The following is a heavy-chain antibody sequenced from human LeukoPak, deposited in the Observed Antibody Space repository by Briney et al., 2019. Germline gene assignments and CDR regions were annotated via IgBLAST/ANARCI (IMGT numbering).Heavy chain of an antibody. CDR1: GYSFTSYW. D-gene: IGHD4-17*01. J-gene: IGHJ4*02. V-gene: IGHV5-51*01. CDR3: ARQPYSTVTSHFDY. Sequence: GESLKISCKGSGYSFTSYWFAWVRQMPGEGLEWMGIIYPGDSDTRYSPSFQGQVTISADKSISTAYLQWSSLKASDTAMYYCARQPYSTVTSHFDYWGQGTLVTVSS. CDR2: IYPGDSDT.